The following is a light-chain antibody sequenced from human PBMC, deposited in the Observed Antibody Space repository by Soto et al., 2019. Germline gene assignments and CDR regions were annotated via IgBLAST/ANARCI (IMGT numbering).Light chain of an antibody. CDR1: QSISSY. CDR2: DAS. V-gene: IGKV3-11*01. CDR3: QQRSN. J-gene: IGKJ5*01. Sequence: EIVLTQSPATLSLSPGERATLSCRASQSISSYLAWYQQKPGQAPRLLIYDASTRATGIPARFSGSGSGTGFTLTINSLEPEDFAVYYCQQRSNFGQGTRLEIK.